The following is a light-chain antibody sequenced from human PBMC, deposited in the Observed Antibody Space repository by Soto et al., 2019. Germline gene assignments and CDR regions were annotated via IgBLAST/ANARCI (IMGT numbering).Light chain of an antibody. CDR1: QSISSN. CDR2: GAS. V-gene: IGKV1-39*01. CDR3: QQSYRTLWT. J-gene: IGKJ1*01. Sequence: DIQMTQSPSSLSASAGDRVTITCRASQSISSNLNWYQEKPGKAPNLLIYGASSLQSGVPSRFSGSGSGTDFTLTISSLQPEDFATYYCQQSYRTLWTFGQGTKV.